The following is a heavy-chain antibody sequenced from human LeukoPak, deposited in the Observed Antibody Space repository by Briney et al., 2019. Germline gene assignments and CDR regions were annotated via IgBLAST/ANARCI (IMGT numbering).Heavy chain of an antibody. J-gene: IGHJ4*02. V-gene: IGHV3-23*01. Sequence: PGGSLRLSCAASGFTFSSYAASWVRQAPGKGLEWVSGVGYDGTRYYADSVKGRFTVSRDTATNTLYLQMSSLRAEDTAIFYCAKTQGYYDYWGQGTLVTVSS. CDR1: GFTFSSYA. CDR3: AKTQGYYDY. D-gene: IGHD3-22*01. CDR2: VGYDGTR.